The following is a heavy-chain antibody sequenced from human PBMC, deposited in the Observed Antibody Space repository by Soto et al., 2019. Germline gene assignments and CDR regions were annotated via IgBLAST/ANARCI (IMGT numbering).Heavy chain of an antibody. V-gene: IGHV3-7*05. J-gene: IGHJ1*01. CDR3: AREGWGGYIQH. Sequence: EVQLVESGGGLVQPGGSLRLSCAASGFTLSSYWMSWVRQAPGQGLEWVANIKQDGSEKYYVDSVKGRFTISRDNAKNSLYVQMHSLRAEDTAVYYCAREGWGGYIQHWGQGTQVTVSS. CDR1: GFTLSSYW. CDR2: IKQDGSEK. D-gene: IGHD3-10*01.